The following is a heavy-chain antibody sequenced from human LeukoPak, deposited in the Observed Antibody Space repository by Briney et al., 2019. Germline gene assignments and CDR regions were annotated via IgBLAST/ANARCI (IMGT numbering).Heavy chain of an antibody. Sequence: ASVKVSCKASGYTFTSYDINWVRQATGQGLEWMRWMNPNSGNTGYAQKFQGRVTMTRNTSISTAYMELSSLRSEDTAVYYCARGGSYANWFDPWGQGTLVTVSS. D-gene: IGHD1-26*01. CDR2: MNPNSGNT. CDR1: GYTFTSYD. V-gene: IGHV1-8*01. J-gene: IGHJ5*02. CDR3: ARGGSYANWFDP.